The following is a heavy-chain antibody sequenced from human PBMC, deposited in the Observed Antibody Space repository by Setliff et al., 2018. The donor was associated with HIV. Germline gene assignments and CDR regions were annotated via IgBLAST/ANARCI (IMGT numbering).Heavy chain of an antibody. CDR1: GDSINSATYY. CDR2: HNTKWGT. CDR3: ARHRDPPGSSWIFYYYYMDL. J-gene: IGHJ6*03. D-gene: IGHD6-13*01. Sequence: PSETLSLTCSVSGDSINSATYYWTWIRQPAGKGLDWVGHHNTKWGTNYNPSLKSRVIMSVDTSKNQVSLRLSSATAADTGVYYCARHRDPPGSSWIFYYYYMDLWGGGTTVTVSS. V-gene: IGHV4-61*09.